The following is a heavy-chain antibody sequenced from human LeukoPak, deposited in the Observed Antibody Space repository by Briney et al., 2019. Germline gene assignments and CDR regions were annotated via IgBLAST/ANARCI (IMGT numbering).Heavy chain of an antibody. J-gene: IGHJ3*02. CDR3: AKALEMATTPDAFDI. Sequence: PGGSLRLSCAASGFTFSSYGMHWVRQAPGKGLEWVAVISYDGSNKYYADSVKGQFTISRDNSKNTLYLQMNSLRAEDTAVYYCAKALEMATTPDAFDIWGQGTMVTVSS. CDR2: ISYDGSNK. V-gene: IGHV3-30*18. CDR1: GFTFSSYG. D-gene: IGHD5-24*01.